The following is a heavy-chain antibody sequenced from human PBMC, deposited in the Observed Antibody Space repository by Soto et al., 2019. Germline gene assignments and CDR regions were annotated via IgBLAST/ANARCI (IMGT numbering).Heavy chain of an antibody. D-gene: IGHD4-4*01. Sequence: QERLVESGGGVVQPGRSLRLSCAASGFTFSDYAMHWVRQAPGKGLEWVAVIWHDGTNKYYADSVKGRFTISRDNPKNTLYLQMNSLRAEDTAVYYCARPALLITTFDYWGQGTLVTVSS. CDR1: GFTFSDYA. V-gene: IGHV3-33*01. J-gene: IGHJ4*02. CDR2: IWHDGTNK. CDR3: ARPALLITTFDY.